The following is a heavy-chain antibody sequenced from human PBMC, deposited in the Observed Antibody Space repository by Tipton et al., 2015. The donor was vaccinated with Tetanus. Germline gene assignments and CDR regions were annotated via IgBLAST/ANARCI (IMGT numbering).Heavy chain of an antibody. Sequence: TLSLTCTVSGGSISSYYWSWIRQPAGKGLEWIGRIYTSGSTYYNPSLKSRVTISVDTSKNQFSLKLSSVTAADTAVYYCARGGLTPYEKDYWGQGTLVTVSS. D-gene: IGHD3-3*01. CDR1: GGSISSYY. CDR2: IYTSGST. J-gene: IGHJ4*02. CDR3: ARGGLTPYEKDY. V-gene: IGHV4-4*07.